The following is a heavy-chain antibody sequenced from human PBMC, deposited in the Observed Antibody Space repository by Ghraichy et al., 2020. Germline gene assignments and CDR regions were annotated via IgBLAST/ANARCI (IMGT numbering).Heavy chain of an antibody. CDR3: ARDLNCRGGSCYLVWFDP. V-gene: IGHV4-38-2*02. J-gene: IGHJ5*02. D-gene: IGHD2-15*01. CDR1: GYSISSGYY. CDR2: IYHNGST. Sequence: SQTLSLTCAVSGYSISSGYYWGWIRQSPGRGLEWIGSIYHNGSTFYNPSLKSRVAMSVDTSKNHFSVTLASVTAADTAMYYGARDLNCRGGSCYLVWFDPWGQGIQVTVSS.